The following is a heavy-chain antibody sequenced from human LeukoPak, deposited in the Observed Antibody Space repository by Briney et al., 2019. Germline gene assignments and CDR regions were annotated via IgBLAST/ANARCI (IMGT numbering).Heavy chain of an antibody. Sequence: SQTLSLTCAVSGGSISSGGYSWSWIRQPPGKGLEWTGYIYHSGSTYYNASLKSRVTISVDRSKNQFSLKLSSVTAADTAVYYCARVMGIRWFDPWGQGTLVTVSS. D-gene: IGHD1-14*01. V-gene: IGHV4-30-2*01. CDR3: ARVMGIRWFDP. CDR2: IYHSGST. CDR1: GGSISSGGYS. J-gene: IGHJ5*02.